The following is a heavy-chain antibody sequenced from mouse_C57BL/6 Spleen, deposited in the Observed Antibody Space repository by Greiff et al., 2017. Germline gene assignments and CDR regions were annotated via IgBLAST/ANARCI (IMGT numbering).Heavy chain of an antibody. CDR1: GYTFTSYW. CDR2: IDPSDSYT. J-gene: IGHJ4*01. Sequence: VQLQQPGAELVKPGASVKLSCKASGYTFTSYWMQWVKQRPGQGLEWIGEIDPSDSYTNYNQKFKGKATLTVDTSSSTAYMQLSSLTSEDSAVYYCARYRVGYAMDYWGQGTSVTVSS. V-gene: IGHV1-50*01. CDR3: ARYRVGYAMDY.